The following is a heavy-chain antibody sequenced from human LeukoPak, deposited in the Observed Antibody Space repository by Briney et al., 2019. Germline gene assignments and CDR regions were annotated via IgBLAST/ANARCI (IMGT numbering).Heavy chain of an antibody. CDR1: GGSIISYY. CDR2: IYYSGST. V-gene: IGHV4-59*01. CDR3: ARDFSPRTKYYYMDV. J-gene: IGHJ6*03. Sequence: SETLSLTCTVSGGSIISYYWSWIRQPPGKGPEWIGYIYYSGSTNYNPSLKSRVTISVDTSKNQFSLKLSSVTAADTAVYYCARDFSPRTKYYYMDVWGKGTTVTVSS. D-gene: IGHD2-8*01.